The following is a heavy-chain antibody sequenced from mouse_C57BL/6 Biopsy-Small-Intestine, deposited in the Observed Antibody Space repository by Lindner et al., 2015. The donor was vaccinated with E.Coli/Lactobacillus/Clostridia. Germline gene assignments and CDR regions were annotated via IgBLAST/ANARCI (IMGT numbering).Heavy chain of an antibody. V-gene: IGHV1-82*01. J-gene: IGHJ4*01. D-gene: IGHD6-1*01. CDR3: ARPLYYAMDY. Sequence: VQLQESGPELVKPGASVKISCKASGYAFSSPWMNWVKQRPGKGLEWIGRIYPGDGDTNYNGKFKGKATLTADKSSSTAYMQLSSLTSEDSAVYFCARPLYYAMDYWGQGTSVTVSS. CDR1: GYAFSSPW. CDR2: IYPGDGDT.